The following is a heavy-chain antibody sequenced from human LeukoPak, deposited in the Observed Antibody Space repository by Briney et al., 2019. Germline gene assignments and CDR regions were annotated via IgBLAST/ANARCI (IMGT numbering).Heavy chain of an antibody. CDR2: INHSGST. D-gene: IGHD3-3*01. Sequence: SETLSPTCAVYGGSFSGYYWSWIRQPPGKGLEWIGEINHSGSTNYNPSLKSRVTISVDTSKNQFSLKLSSVTAADTAVYYCAREALNPTYYDFWSGYYYFDYWGQGTLVTVSS. CDR1: GGSFSGYY. V-gene: IGHV4-34*01. J-gene: IGHJ4*02. CDR3: AREALNPTYYDFWSGYYYFDY.